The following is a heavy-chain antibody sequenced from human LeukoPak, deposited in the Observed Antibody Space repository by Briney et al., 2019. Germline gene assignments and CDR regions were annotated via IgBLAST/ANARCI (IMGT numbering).Heavy chain of an antibody. J-gene: IGHJ1*01. Sequence: ASVKVSCKISGHTLTELSIHWVRQAPGKGLEWMGGFDTQEGETIFAQNFQGRVTMTEDTSSDTAYMELSSQTSEDTAVYYCATPPVWFGEFMSGNSILGYFQDWGQGTLVTVSS. CDR2: FDTQEGET. CDR3: ATPPVWFGEFMSGNSILGYFQD. CDR1: GHTLTELS. V-gene: IGHV1-24*01. D-gene: IGHD3-10*01.